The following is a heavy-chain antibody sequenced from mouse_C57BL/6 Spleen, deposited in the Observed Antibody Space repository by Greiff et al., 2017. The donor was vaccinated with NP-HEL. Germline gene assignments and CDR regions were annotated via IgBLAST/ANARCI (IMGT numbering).Heavy chain of an antibody. V-gene: IGHV1-53*01. CDR1: GYTFTSYW. D-gene: IGHD1-1*01. CDR2: INPSNGGT. J-gene: IGHJ4*01. CDR3: ARLLTTVVLDY. Sequence: QVQLQQPGTELVKPGASVKLSCKASGYTFTSYWMHWVKQRPGQGLEWIGNINPSNGGTNYNEKFQSKATLTVDKSSSTAYMQLSSLTSQYSAVYYCARLLTTVVLDYWGQGTSVTVSS.